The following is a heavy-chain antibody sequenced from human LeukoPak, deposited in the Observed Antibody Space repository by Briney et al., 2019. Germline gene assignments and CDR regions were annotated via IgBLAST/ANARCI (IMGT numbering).Heavy chain of an antibody. Sequence: GGSLRLSCAASGFTFSSYSMNWVRQAPGKGLEWVSSISSSSSYIYYADSVKGRFTISRDNAKNSLYLQMNSLRAEDTAVYYCARDHVWYYYMDVWGKGTTVTVSS. D-gene: IGHD2-21*01. V-gene: IGHV3-21*01. J-gene: IGHJ6*03. CDR3: ARDHVWYYYMDV. CDR2: ISSSSSYI. CDR1: GFTFSSYS.